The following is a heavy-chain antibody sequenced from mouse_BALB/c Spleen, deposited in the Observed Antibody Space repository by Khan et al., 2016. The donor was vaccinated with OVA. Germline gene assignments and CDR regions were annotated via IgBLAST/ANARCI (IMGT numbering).Heavy chain of an antibody. CDR2: ISIGGSYT. Sequence: EVELVESGGGLVKPGGSLKLSCVASGITFSRYSMSWVRQTPEKRLEWVASISIGGSYTYYPDSVKGRFTLSRDNAENTLYLQMSSLRSEDTAIYYCARHEDYYGSRPYFDYWGQGTTLTVSS. D-gene: IGHD1-1*01. J-gene: IGHJ2*01. V-gene: IGHV5-9-3*01. CDR3: ARHEDYYGSRPYFDY. CDR1: GITFSRYS.